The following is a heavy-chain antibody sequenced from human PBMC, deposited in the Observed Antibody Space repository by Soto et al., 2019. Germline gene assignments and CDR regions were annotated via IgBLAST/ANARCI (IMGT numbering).Heavy chain of an antibody. D-gene: IGHD3-3*02. CDR1: GGSFRTSA. Sequence: SVQVSCKTSGGSFRTSAISWVRQAPRQGLEWMGGIMPVFPTPDYAQKIQGRVTITADESTSTAYMELSSLRSEDTAVYYCARDKDRQQLGGNYYYILDVWGQGTTVTVSS. CDR3: ARDKDRQQLGGNYYYILDV. V-gene: IGHV1-69*13. CDR2: IMPVFPTP. J-gene: IGHJ6*01.